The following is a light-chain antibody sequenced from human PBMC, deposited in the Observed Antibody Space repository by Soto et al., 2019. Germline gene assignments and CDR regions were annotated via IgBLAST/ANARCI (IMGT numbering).Light chain of an antibody. J-gene: IGLJ1*01. Sequence: QSVLTQPASVSGSPGQSITISCTGTSSDVGGYNYVSWYQQHPGKAPKLMIYDVSNRPSGVSNRFSGSKSGNTASLTISGLQADDEADYYCSSYTSSTTYVFGPGTEVTVL. CDR3: SSYTSSTTYV. V-gene: IGLV2-14*01. CDR2: DVS. CDR1: SSDVGGYNY.